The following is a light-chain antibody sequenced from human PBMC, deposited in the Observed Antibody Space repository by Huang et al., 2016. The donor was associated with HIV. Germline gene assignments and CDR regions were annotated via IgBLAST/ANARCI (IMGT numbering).Light chain of an antibody. J-gene: IGKJ2*01. Sequence: DIQMTQSPSSLSASVGDRVTITCRTSDNLANSLNWYQQKSGAAPVLLSYGASNLQTGVSSRFSGGGSGTDFTLTITNLRPEDFATYYCQQSHSIPHTFGQGTRLE. CDR3: QQSHSIPHT. V-gene: IGKV1-39*01. CDR1: DNLANS. CDR2: GAS.